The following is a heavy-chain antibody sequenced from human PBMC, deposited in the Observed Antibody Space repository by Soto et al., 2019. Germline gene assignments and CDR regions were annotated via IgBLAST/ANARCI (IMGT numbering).Heavy chain of an antibody. CDR1: GFTFSSYS. CDR2: ISSSSSTI. Sequence: EVQLVESGGGLVQPGGSLRLSCAASGFTFSSYSMNWVRQAPGKGLEWVSYISSSSSTIYYADSVKGRFTISRDNAKNPLYLQMSSLRAEDTAVYYCARDTGGGVRWYYFDFWGQGTLVTVSS. J-gene: IGHJ4*02. D-gene: IGHD2-8*02. V-gene: IGHV3-48*01. CDR3: ARDTGGGVRWYYFDF.